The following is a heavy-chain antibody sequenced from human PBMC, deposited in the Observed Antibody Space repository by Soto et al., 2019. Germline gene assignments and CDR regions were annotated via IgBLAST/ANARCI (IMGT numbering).Heavy chain of an antibody. J-gene: IGHJ4*02. CDR3: AKDAKILDWLPTSYYFDF. CDR2: ISRSGNST. D-gene: IGHD3-9*01. Sequence: EVQVLESGGGLAQPGRSLRLSCAVSGLSFSSYAMTWVRQSPGKGLEWVSGISRSGNSTYSADSVRGRFTISRDNSKHTVYLQMNSLRAEDTAVYYCAKDAKILDWLPTSYYFDFWGPGTLVTVSS. CDR1: GLSFSSYA. V-gene: IGHV3-23*01.